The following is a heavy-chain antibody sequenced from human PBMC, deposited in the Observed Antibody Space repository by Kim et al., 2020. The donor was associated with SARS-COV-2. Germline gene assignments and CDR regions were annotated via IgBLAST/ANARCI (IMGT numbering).Heavy chain of an antibody. CDR3: ARGDYDDRGDY. CDR2: T. D-gene: IGHD3-22*01. V-gene: IGHV4-4*01. Sequence: TNYDPSVKGRVTIAVDRSKNHVSLYLTSVNAADTAVYFCARGDYDDRGDYWGQGTLVTVSS. J-gene: IGHJ4*02.